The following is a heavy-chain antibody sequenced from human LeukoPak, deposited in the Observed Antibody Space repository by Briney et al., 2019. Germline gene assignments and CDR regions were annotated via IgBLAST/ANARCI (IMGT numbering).Heavy chain of an antibody. V-gene: IGHV4-34*01. CDR3: ARGLTADYRNWFDP. J-gene: IGHJ5*02. CDR2: INHSGST. D-gene: IGHD4-11*01. CDR1: GGSFSGYY. Sequence: PSETLSLTCAVYGGSFSGYYWSWIRQPPGKGLEWIGEINHSGSTNYNPSLKSRVTISVDTSKNQFSLKLSSVTAADTAVYYCARGLTADYRNWFDPWGQGTLVTVSS.